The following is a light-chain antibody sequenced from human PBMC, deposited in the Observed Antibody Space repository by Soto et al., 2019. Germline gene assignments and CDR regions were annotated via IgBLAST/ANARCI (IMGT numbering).Light chain of an antibody. V-gene: IGKV3-20*01. J-gene: IGKJ4*01. CDR2: GAS. CDR1: QSVSSSY. Sequence: EIVLTQSPGTLSLSPGERATLSCRARQSVSSSYLAWYQQKPGQAPRLLIYGASSRATGIPDRFSGSGSGTDFTLTISRLEPEDFAVYYCQQYGSSPLTLGGGTKVEIK. CDR3: QQYGSSPLT.